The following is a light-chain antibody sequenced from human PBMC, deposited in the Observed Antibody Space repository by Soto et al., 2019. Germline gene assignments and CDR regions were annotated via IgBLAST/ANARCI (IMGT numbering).Light chain of an antibody. J-gene: IGLJ3*02. V-gene: IGLV2-14*01. CDR1: SSDVGGYNY. CDR2: DVS. CDR3: SSYTRSSTWV. Sequence: QSALTQPASLSGSPGQSITISCTGTSSDVGGYNYVSWYQQHPGKAPKLMIYDVSNRPSGVSNRFSGSKSGNTDSLTISGLQAEDEDDYYCSSYTRSSTWVFGGGTKLTVL.